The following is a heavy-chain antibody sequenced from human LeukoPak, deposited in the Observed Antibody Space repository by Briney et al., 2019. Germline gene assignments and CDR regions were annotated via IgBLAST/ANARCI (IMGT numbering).Heavy chain of an antibody. Sequence: GSGPTLVNPTQTLTLTCTFSGFSLSTSGVGVGWIRQPPGKALEWLALIYWDDDKRYSPSLKSRLTITKDTSKNQVVLTMTNMDPVDTATYYCAHSKVLLWLGEPFMGYFQHWGQGTLVTVSS. V-gene: IGHV2-5*02. J-gene: IGHJ1*01. D-gene: IGHD3-10*01. CDR2: IYWDDDK. CDR3: AHSKVLLWLGEPFMGYFQH. CDR1: GFSLSTSGVG.